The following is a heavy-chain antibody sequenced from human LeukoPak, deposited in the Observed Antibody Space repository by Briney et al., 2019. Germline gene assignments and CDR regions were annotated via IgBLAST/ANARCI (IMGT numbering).Heavy chain of an antibody. V-gene: IGHV4-59*01. Sequence: SETLSLTCTVSGGSIIGYYWTWIRQPPGKGLEWIGYIYYSGGSNYKHSLKGRVTISVDTSKNLYSLELTSVTAADTAVDDCARGREGIAWPHHFDFRGQGTLVTASS. CDR1: GGSIIGYY. J-gene: IGHJ4*02. CDR2: IYYSGGS. D-gene: IGHD2-21*01. CDR3: ARGREGIAWPHHFDF.